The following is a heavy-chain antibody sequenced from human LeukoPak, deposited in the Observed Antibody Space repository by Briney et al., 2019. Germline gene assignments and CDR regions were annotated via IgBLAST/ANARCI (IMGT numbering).Heavy chain of an antibody. CDR3: VRSPIAVAGTGRGHFDY. CDR1: GFTFSSYA. V-gene: IGHV3-64D*06. J-gene: IGHJ4*02. CDR2: ISSNGGST. D-gene: IGHD6-19*01. Sequence: GRSLRLSCSASGFTFSSYAMHWVRQAPGKGLEYVSAISSNGGSTYYADSVKGRFTISRDNSKNTLYLQMSSLRAEDTAVYYCVRSPIAVAGTGRGHFDYWGQGTLVTVSS.